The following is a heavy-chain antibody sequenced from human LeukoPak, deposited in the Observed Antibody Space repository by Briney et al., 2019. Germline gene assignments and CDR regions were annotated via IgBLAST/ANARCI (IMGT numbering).Heavy chain of an antibody. CDR3: ARDLAVAGTVVFDY. Sequence: GGSLRLSCAASGFTFSSYAMHWVRQAPGKGLEWVAVISYDGSNKYYADSVKGRFTISRDNSKNTLYLQMNSLRAEDTAVYYCARDLAVAGTVVFDYWGQGTLVTVSS. CDR1: GFTFSSYA. D-gene: IGHD6-19*01. CDR2: ISYDGSNK. V-gene: IGHV3-30-3*01. J-gene: IGHJ4*02.